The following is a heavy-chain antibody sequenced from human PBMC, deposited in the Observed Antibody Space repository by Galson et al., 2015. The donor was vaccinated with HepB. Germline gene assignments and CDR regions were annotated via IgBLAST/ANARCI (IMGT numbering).Heavy chain of an antibody. J-gene: IGHJ6*02. V-gene: IGHV3-15*01. D-gene: IGHD3-10*01. Sequence: SLRLSCAASGFTFSNAWMSWVRQAPGKGLEWVGRIKSITDGGTTDYAAPVKGRFTISRDDSKNTLYLQMNSLKTEDTAVYYCTTDDAPLYGSGSYGYYYYYGMDVWGQGTTVTVSS. CDR2: IKSITDGGTT. CDR1: GFTFSNAW. CDR3: TTDDAPLYGSGSYGYYYYYGMDV.